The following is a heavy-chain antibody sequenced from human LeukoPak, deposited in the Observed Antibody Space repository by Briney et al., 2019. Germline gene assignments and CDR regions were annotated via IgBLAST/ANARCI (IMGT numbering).Heavy chain of an antibody. J-gene: IGHJ4*02. V-gene: IGHV3-49*04. CDR3: AKDGVGATMIY. CDR2: IRSKIYGGTP. CDR1: GFTFGDYA. D-gene: IGHD1-26*01. Sequence: GGSLRLSCTASGFTFGDYAMTWVRQAPGKGLEWVGFIRSKIYGGTPEYAASVKGRFTISRDNSKNTLYLQMNSLRAEDTAVYYCAKDGVGATMIYWGQGTLVTVSS.